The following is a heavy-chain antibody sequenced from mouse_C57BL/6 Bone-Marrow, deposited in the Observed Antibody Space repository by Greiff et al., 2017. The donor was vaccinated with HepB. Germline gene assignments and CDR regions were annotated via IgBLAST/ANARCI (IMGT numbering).Heavy chain of an antibody. D-gene: IGHD1-1*01. CDR2: IYPGDGDT. CDR3: ASDITTVVEGAWFAY. V-gene: IGHV1-82*01. J-gene: IGHJ3*01. CDR1: GYAFSSSW. Sequence: VQLQESGPELVKPGASVKISCKASGYAFSSSWMNWVKQRPGKGLEWIGRIYPGDGDTNYNGKFKGKATLTADKSSSTAYMQLSSLTSEDSAVYFCASDITTVVEGAWFAYWGQGTLVTVSA.